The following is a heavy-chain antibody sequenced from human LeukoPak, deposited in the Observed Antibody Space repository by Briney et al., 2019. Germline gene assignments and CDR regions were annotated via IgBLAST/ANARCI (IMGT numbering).Heavy chain of an antibody. CDR2: ISSSGSTI. CDR1: GFTFSTYA. CDR3: ARGGSPGYDFWSGYYNRFDY. D-gene: IGHD3-3*01. V-gene: IGHV3-48*04. Sequence: GGSLRLSCAASGFTFSTYAMSWVRQAPGKGLEWVSYISSSGSTIYYADSVKGRFTISRDNAKNSLYLQMNSLRAEDTAVYYCARGGSPGYDFWSGYYNRFDYWGQGTLVTVSS. J-gene: IGHJ4*02.